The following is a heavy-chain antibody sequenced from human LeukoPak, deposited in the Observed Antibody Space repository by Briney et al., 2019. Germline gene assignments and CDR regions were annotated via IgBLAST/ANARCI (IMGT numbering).Heavy chain of an antibody. V-gene: IGHV4-4*07. D-gene: IGHD6-13*01. CDR1: GGSISSYY. Sequence: SETLSFTCTVSGGSISSYYWTWIRQPAGKGLEWIGRIYASGSTNYNPSLKSRVTMSVDTSKNQFSLKLSSVTAADTAVYYCARDLGSGSSSWRYFDYWGQGTLVTVSS. CDR3: ARDLGSGSSSWRYFDY. CDR2: IYASGST. J-gene: IGHJ4*02.